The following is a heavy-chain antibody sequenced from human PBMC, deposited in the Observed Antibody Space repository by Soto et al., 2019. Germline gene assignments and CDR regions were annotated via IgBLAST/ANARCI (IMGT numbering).Heavy chain of an antibody. V-gene: IGHV3-43*01. D-gene: IGHD3-22*01. Sequence: PGGSLRLSCAASGFTFDDYTMHWVRQAPGKGLEWVSLISWDGGSTYYADSVKGRFTISRDNGKNSLYLQMNSLRTEDTALYYCAKDIVADGGYDSSGYFDYWGQGTLVTVSS. CDR3: AKDIVADGGYDSSGYFDY. CDR1: GFTFDDYT. CDR2: ISWDGGST. J-gene: IGHJ4*02.